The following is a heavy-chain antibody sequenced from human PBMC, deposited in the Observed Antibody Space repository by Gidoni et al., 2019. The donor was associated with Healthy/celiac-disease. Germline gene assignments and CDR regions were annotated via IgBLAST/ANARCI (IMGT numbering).Heavy chain of an antibody. CDR3: ARDDSWPMMSYDAFDI. D-gene: IGHD6-13*01. CDR1: GFTFSSYG. V-gene: IGHV3-33*01. CDR2: IWYDGSNK. J-gene: IGHJ3*02. Sequence: QVQLVESGGGVVQPGRSLRLSCAASGFTFSSYGMHGVRQAPGKGLEWVAVIWYDGSNKYYADSVKGRFTISRDNSKNTLYLQMNSLRAEDTAVYYCARDDSWPMMSYDAFDIWGQGTMVTVSS.